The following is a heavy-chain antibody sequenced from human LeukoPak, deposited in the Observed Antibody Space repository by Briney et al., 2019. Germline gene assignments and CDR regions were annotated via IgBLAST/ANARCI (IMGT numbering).Heavy chain of an antibody. CDR3: AKTPVDTAMVRPFDY. V-gene: IGHV3-23*01. CDR1: GFTFSSYA. J-gene: IGHJ4*02. D-gene: IGHD5-18*01. CDR2: ISGSGGST. Sequence: GGSLRLSCAASGFTFSSYAMSWVSQAPGKGLEWVSAISGSGGSTYYADSVKGRFTISRDNSKNTLYLQMNSLRAEDTAVYYCAKTPVDTAMVRPFDYWGQGTLVTVSS.